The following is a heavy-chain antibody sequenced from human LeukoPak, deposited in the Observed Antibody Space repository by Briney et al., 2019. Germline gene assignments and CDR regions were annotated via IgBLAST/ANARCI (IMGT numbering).Heavy chain of an antibody. CDR1: GDSISSGGYA. J-gene: IGHJ5*02. CDR2: IYYSGST. V-gene: IGHV4-30-4*07. Sequence: PTETLFLTCAVSGDSISSGGYAWSWIRQPPGKGLERIGYIYYSGSTYYNPSRKSRVTISVDTSTNQFSLRLSSVTAADTAVYYCARHMVRGVIRRCHWFDPWGQGTLVTVSS. D-gene: IGHD3-10*01. CDR3: ARHMVRGVIRRCHWFDP.